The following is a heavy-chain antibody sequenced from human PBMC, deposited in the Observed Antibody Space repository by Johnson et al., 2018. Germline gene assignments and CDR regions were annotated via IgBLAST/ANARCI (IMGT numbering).Heavy chain of an antibody. CDR1: GFSFSSYA. Sequence: QVQLVQSGGGVVQPGRSLRLSCAASGFSFSSYAMHWVRQAPGKGLEWVAVISYDGSNKYYADSVKGRFTISRDNSKNTLYLQMNSLRAEDMAVYYCARDQGPGQWLVRGPVYFQHWGQGTLVTVSS. CDR3: ARDQGPGQWLVRGPVYFQH. D-gene: IGHD6-19*01. J-gene: IGHJ1*01. CDR2: ISYDGSNK. V-gene: IGHV3-30*04.